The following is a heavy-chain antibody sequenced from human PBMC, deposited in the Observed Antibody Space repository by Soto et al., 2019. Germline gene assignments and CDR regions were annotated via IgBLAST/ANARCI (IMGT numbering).Heavy chain of an antibody. Sequence: GGSLRLSCAASGFTFSSYAMHWVRQAPGKGLEWVAVISYDGSNKYYADSVKGRFTISRDNSKNTLYLQMNSLRAEDTAVYYCARDLEGARTFDYWGQGTLVTV. D-gene: IGHD1-26*01. J-gene: IGHJ4*02. V-gene: IGHV3-30-3*01. CDR1: GFTFSSYA. CDR3: ARDLEGARTFDY. CDR2: ISYDGSNK.